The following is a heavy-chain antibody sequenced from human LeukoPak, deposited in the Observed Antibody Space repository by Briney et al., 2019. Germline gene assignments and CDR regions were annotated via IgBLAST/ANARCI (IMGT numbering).Heavy chain of an antibody. CDR2: IHSGGST. V-gene: IGHV3-53*04. CDR3: AREVGGSAFDI. D-gene: IGHD3-16*01. CDR1: GFTVSSNY. Sequence: GGSLRLSCAASGFTVSSNYMSWVRQAPGKGLEWVSIIHSGGSTYCADSVKGRFTISRHNSKNTLYLQMNSLRAEDTAVYYCAREVGGSAFDIWGQGTMVTVSS. J-gene: IGHJ3*02.